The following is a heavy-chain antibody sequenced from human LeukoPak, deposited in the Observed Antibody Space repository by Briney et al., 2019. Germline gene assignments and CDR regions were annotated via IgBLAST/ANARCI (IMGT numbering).Heavy chain of an antibody. V-gene: IGHV4-61*01. Sequence: SQTLSLTCTVTGTSIRSGSYYWSWIRQPPGKGLEWIGYIYYSGSTNYNPSLKSRVTISVDTSKNQFSLKLSSVTAADTAVYYCARRNKSDAFDIWGQGTMVTVSS. J-gene: IGHJ3*02. CDR2: IYYSGST. CDR3: ARRNKSDAFDI. D-gene: IGHD1/OR15-1a*01. CDR1: GTSIRSGSYY.